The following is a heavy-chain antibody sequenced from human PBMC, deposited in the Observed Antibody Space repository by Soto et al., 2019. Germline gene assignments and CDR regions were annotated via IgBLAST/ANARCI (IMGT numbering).Heavy chain of an antibody. CDR2: INANSGDT. V-gene: IGHV1-2*02. Sequence: ASGKVSCKASGYTFTCYYRHWVRQAPVQGLEWRGWINANSGDTNYGQKFQGRGTTTRDTSITTAYMELSSLRSDDTAVYYCPSGIWLGISRFGAFDIWGQGAMVTV. J-gene: IGHJ3*02. CDR1: GYTFTCYY. CDR3: PSGIWLGISRFGAFDI. D-gene: IGHD6-19*01.